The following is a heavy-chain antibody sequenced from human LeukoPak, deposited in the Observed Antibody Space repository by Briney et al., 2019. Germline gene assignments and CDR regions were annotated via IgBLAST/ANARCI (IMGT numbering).Heavy chain of an antibody. CDR3: ARDRDYGSGNGFDY. Sequence: GGSLRLSCAASGFTVSSNYMSWVRQAPGKGLEWVSVIYSGGSTYYADSVKGRFTISRDNSKNTLYLQMNSLRAEDTAAYYCARDRDYGSGNGFDYWGQGTLVTVSS. V-gene: IGHV3-53*01. CDR2: IYSGGST. CDR1: GFTVSSNY. D-gene: IGHD3-10*01. J-gene: IGHJ4*02.